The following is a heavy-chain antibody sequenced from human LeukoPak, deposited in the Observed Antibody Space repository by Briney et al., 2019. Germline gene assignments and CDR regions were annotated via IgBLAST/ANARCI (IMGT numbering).Heavy chain of an antibody. V-gene: IGHV3-15*01. J-gene: IGHJ4*02. CDR1: QFTFNNAW. Sequence: GGSLRLSCAASQFTFNNAWLTWVRQAPGKGLEWVGRVKSKTDGGTTEYAAPVQGRFTISRDESKNTMYLQMNSPKTEDTAVYFCTTDSGAYWGQGTLVTVSS. D-gene: IGHD3-10*01. CDR3: TTDSGAY. CDR2: VKSKTDGGTT.